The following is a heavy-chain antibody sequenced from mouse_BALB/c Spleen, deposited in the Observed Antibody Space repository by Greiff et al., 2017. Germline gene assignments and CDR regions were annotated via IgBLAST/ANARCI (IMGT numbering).Heavy chain of an antibody. CDR2: ISDGGSYT. J-gene: IGHJ2*01. V-gene: IGHV5-4*02. D-gene: IGHD3-1*01. Sequence: EVQLVESGGGLVKPGGSLKLSCAASGFTFSDYYMYWVRQTPEKRLEWVATISDGGSYTYYPDSVKGRFTISRDNAKNNLYLQMSSLKSEDTAMYYCARDGGLRGFDYWGQGTTLTVSS. CDR3: ARDGGLRGFDY. CDR1: GFTFSDYY.